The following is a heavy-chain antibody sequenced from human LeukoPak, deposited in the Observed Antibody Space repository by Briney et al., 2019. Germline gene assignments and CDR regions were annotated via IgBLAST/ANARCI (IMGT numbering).Heavy chain of an antibody. CDR2: ISYSGST. V-gene: IGHV4-59*01. Sequence: SETLSLTCTVSGGSISNYYWSWIRQPPGGGLEWIGYISYSGSTNYNPSLKSRVTISVDTSKNQFSLRLTSVTAADTAVYYCARGKYYFGYWGQGTLVTVSS. J-gene: IGHJ4*02. CDR1: GGSISNYY. CDR3: ARGKYYFGY.